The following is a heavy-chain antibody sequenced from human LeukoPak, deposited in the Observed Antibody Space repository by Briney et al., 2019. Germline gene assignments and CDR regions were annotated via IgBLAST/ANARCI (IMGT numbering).Heavy chain of an antibody. J-gene: IGHJ4*02. CDR1: GYTLTYNN. D-gene: IGHD2-8*02. CDR2: INTKSGDT. V-gene: IGHV1-18*04. CDR3: ARESGHCSGDNCFYFIDL. Sequence: ASVKVSCKASGYTLTYNNISWVRQAPGQGLEWMGWINTKSGDTNYARTLQGRVTLTTDTSANTAYMELRSLRSDDTAVYYCARESGHCSGDNCFYFIDLWGQGFLVSVSS.